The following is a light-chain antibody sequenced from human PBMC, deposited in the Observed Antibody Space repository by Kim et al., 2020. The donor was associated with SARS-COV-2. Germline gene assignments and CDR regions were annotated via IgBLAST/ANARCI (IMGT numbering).Light chain of an antibody. V-gene: IGLV6-57*01. CDR2: EDH. Sequence: KPVISDYTHSSGSIVSDFVQWFQQRPSSSPTTVIYEDHKRPSGVPDRFSGSVDSSSNSASLTICGLRAEDEADYHCQSYDDNIWVFGGGTKLTVL. CDR1: SGSIVSDF. J-gene: IGLJ3*02. CDR3: QSYDDNIWV.